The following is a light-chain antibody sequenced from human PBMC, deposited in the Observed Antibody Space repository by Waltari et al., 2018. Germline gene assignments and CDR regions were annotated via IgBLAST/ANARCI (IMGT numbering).Light chain of an antibody. J-gene: IGLJ1*01. Sequence: QSALTQPRSVSGSPGQSVTISCTGTSSDVGGYNYVSWYQQHPGKAPKLMFYDVSERPSGVPDRFSGSKSGYTASLTISGLQAEDEADYYCCSYAGGYTYVFGIGTKVTVL. V-gene: IGLV2-11*01. CDR1: SSDVGGYNY. CDR3: CSYAGGYTYV. CDR2: DVS.